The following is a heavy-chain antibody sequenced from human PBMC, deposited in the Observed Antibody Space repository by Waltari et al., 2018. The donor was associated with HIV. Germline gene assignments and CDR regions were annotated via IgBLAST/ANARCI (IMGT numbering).Heavy chain of an antibody. J-gene: IGHJ5*01. V-gene: IGHV3-53*01. D-gene: IGHD5-18*01. Sequence: EVLLVESGGGLIQPGGSLRLSCAASGFSVNDYHVTWVRQAPGKGLDWVALFYRGNTYYSDSVKGRFTVSRDTARNTVSLHMRGLSAEDTAVYFCARSPTNSWYTYAFDSWGQGTLVTVSS. CDR3: ARSPTNSWYTYAFDS. CDR2: FYRGNT. CDR1: GFSVNDYH.